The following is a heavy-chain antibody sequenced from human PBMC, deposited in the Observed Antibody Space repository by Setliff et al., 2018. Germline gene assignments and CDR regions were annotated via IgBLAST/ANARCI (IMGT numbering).Heavy chain of an antibody. J-gene: IGHJ3*02. Sequence: SETLSLTCTVSGGSISSGNYYWTWIRQPAGKGLEWSGHFHTGGSTNYNRSLRSRVPISVDTSKTQFSLKLSSVTAADTATYYCARRSNLGATIFSGAFDIWGQGTMVTVSS. V-gene: IGHV4-61*09. CDR3: ARRSNLGATIFSGAFDI. CDR2: FHTGGST. D-gene: IGHD3-3*01. CDR1: GGSISSGNYY.